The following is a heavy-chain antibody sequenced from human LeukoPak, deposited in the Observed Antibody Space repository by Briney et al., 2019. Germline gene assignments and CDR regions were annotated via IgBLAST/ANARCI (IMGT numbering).Heavy chain of an antibody. J-gene: IGHJ5*02. Sequence: GGSLRLSCAASGFTFSSYAMHWVRQAPGKGLEWVAVISYDGSNKYYADSVKGRFTISRDNSKNTLYLQMNSLRAEDTAVYYCASAVGSWVDHPWGQGTLVSVCS. CDR2: ISYDGSNK. CDR1: GFTFSSYA. CDR3: ASAVGSWVDHP. D-gene: IGHD1-26*01. V-gene: IGHV3-30-3*01.